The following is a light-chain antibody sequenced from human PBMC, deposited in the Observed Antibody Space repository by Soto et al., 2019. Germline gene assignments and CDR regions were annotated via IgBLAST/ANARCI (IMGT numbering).Light chain of an antibody. CDR1: QSVRRY. J-gene: IGKJ1*01. Sequence: ETVMTQSPVTLSVSPGERATLSCRASQSVRRYLAWYQQKPGQAPRLLIYGASARATGLPARFSGSGSGTEFTLTISSLQSEDFAVYYCQQYNNWPVGTFGQGTKVDIK. V-gene: IGKV3-15*01. CDR2: GAS. CDR3: QQYNNWPVGT.